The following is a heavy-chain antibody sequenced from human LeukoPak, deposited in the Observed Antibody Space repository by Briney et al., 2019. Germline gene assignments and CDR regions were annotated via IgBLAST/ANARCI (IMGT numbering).Heavy chain of an antibody. J-gene: IGHJ3*02. Sequence: SETLSLTCSVSGGSISSSSYYWGWIRQPPGKGLEWIGTIYYSGSTYYNPSPKSRVTISVDTSKNQFSLKLSSVTAADTAVYYCASSRPIEKGAVAGDDAFDIWGQGTMVTVSS. CDR1: GGSISSSSYY. V-gene: IGHV4-39*07. D-gene: IGHD6-19*01. CDR2: IYYSGST. CDR3: ASSRPIEKGAVAGDDAFDI.